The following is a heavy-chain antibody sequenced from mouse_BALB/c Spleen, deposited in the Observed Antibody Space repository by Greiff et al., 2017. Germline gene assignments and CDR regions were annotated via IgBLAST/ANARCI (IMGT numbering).Heavy chain of an antibody. CDR3: ARHGNSDY. D-gene: IGHD2-1*01. V-gene: IGHV1-80*01. CDR1: GYAFSRYW. J-gene: IGHJ2*01. Sequence: QVQLQQSGAELVRPGSSVKISCKASGYAFSRYWMNWVKQRPGQGLEWIGQIYPGDGDTNYNGKFKGKATLTADKSSSTAYMQLSSLTSEDSAVYFCARHGNSDYWGQGTTLTVSS. CDR2: IYPGDGDT.